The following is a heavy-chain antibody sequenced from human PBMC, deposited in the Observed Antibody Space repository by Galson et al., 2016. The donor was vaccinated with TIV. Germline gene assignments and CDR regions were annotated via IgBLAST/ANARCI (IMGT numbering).Heavy chain of an antibody. J-gene: IGHJ6*02. CDR1: GFTFSRHW. CDR2: IKQDGDYK. CDR3: ARDSDATARASGMDV. D-gene: IGHD4-17*01. V-gene: IGHV3-7*01. Sequence: SLRLSCAASGFTFSRHWMSWVRQAPGKGLEWVANIKQDGDYKYYVDSVKGRFTISRDNAKNSLYLQMNSLRAEDTAVYYCARDSDATARASGMDVWGQGTIVTVSS.